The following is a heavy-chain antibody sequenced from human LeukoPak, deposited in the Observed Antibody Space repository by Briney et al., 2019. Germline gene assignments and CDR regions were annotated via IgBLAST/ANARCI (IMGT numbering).Heavy chain of an antibody. D-gene: IGHD6-13*01. CDR1: GFIFSSYG. V-gene: IGHV3-30*02. CDR2: IRYDGSKK. CDR3: AKDRGAIAAAVDH. J-gene: IGHJ4*02. Sequence: GGSLRLSCAASGFIFSSYGMRWVRQAPGKGLEWVAFIRYDGSKKYYADSVKGRFTISRDNSKNTLYLQMNSLRAEDTAVYYCAKDRGAIAAAVDHWGQGTLVTVSS.